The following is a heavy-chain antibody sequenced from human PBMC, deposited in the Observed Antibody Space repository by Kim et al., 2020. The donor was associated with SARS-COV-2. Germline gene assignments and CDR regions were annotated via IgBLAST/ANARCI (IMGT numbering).Heavy chain of an antibody. D-gene: IGHD3-22*01. CDR1: GGSFSGYY. V-gene: IGHV4-34*01. CDR3: ARMYDSSGFPPSRGYYGM. J-gene: IGHJ6*01. Sequence: SETLSLTCAVYGGSFSGYYWSWIRQPPGKGLEWIGEINHSGSTNYNPSLKSRVTISVDTSKNQFSLKLSSVTAADTAVYYCARMYDSSGFPPSRGYYGM. CDR2: INHSGST.